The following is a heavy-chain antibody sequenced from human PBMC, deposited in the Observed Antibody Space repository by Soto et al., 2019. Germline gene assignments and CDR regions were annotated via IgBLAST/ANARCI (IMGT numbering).Heavy chain of an antibody. D-gene: IGHD6-19*01. J-gene: IGHJ5*01. V-gene: IGHV4-31*03. CDR1: GASVTRAVYC. CDR2: IQNSEST. CDR3: ARSRSGMLDS. Sequence: TLSLTCYDSGASVTRAVYCCSWIRQLPGQGLEWIGYIQNSESTIYRPYLKSRATISVDTSKHQFTLRMTSVTAADTAMYYCARSRSGMLDSWGQGTLVTVSS.